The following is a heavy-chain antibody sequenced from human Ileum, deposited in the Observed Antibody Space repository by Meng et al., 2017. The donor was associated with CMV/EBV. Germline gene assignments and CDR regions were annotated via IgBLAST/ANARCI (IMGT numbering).Heavy chain of an antibody. V-gene: IGHV4-39*01. D-gene: IGHD3-10*01. CDR1: GGSISGSMYY. CDR2: IYYNEQT. Sequence: SGGSISGSMYYCGWIRQPPGRGLEWIASIYYNEQTYFNPSLKSRVAVSVDTSKNQISLKLTSMTAADTAVYYCVRHRFGTGSNNWFDPWGQGTLVTVSS. J-gene: IGHJ5*02. CDR3: VRHRFGTGSNNWFDP.